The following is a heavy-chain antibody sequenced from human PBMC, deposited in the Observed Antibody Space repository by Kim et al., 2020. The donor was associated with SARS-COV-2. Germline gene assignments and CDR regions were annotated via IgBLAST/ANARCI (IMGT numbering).Heavy chain of an antibody. J-gene: IGHJ4*02. Sequence: GGSLRLSCAASGFTFSSYAMSWVRQAPGKGLEWVSAISGSGGSTYYADSVKGRFTISRDNSKNTLYLQMNSLRAEDTAVYYCAKDHGSGSYRPPMPAANHYWGQGTLVTVSS. D-gene: IGHD3-10*01. CDR3: AKDHGSGSYRPPMPAANHY. CDR2: ISGSGGST. V-gene: IGHV3-23*01. CDR1: GFTFSSYA.